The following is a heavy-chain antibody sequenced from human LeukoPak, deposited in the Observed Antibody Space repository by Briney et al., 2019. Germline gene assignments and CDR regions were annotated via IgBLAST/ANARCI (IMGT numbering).Heavy chain of an antibody. CDR1: GLTFGDYA. CDR2: IRSKAYGGTT. Sequence: GGSLRLSCTASGLTFGDYAMSWFRQAPGKGLEWVGFIRSKAYGGTTEYAASVKGRFTISRDDSKSIAYLQMNSLKTEDTAVYYCTRYSSGWIHDYWGQGTLVTVSS. D-gene: IGHD6-19*01. J-gene: IGHJ4*02. CDR3: TRYSSGWIHDY. V-gene: IGHV3-49*03.